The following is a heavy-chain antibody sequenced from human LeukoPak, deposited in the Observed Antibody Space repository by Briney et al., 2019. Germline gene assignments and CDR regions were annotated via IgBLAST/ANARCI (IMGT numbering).Heavy chain of an antibody. Sequence: GGSLRLSCAASGLTFSSSWMQWVRQVPGKGLVWVSHINTDGSSTRYADSVNGRFTISRDNAKTTLYLQMNSLRAEDTAVYYCARGRSGYYLDYWGQGTLVTVSS. CDR3: ARGRSGYYLDY. J-gene: IGHJ4*02. CDR1: GLTFSSSW. V-gene: IGHV3-74*01. CDR2: INTDGSST. D-gene: IGHD6-13*01.